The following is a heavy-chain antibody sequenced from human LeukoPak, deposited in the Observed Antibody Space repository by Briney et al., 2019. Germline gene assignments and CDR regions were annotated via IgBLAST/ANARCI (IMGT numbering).Heavy chain of an antibody. CDR3: AEDYTGLDSFDI. CDR1: GFTFTTYA. CDR2: SSGSGGST. D-gene: IGHD1-1*01. V-gene: IGHV3-23*01. J-gene: IGHJ3*02. Sequence: GGSLRLSCAASGFTFTTYAMSWVRQAPGKGLEWVSASSGSGGSTYYADSVKGRFTISRDNSKNTLYLQMNSLRAEDTAVYYCAEDYTGLDSFDIWGQGTMVTVSS.